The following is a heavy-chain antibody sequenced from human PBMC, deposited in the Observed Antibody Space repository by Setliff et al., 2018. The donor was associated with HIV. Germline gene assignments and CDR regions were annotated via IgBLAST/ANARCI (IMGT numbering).Heavy chain of an antibody. CDR1: GGSISSGEYY. CDR2: ISSSGGT. CDR3: SRVLPYDSTGFLLYYFDN. D-gene: IGHD3-22*01. V-gene: IGHV4-30-4*08. Sequence: PSETLSLTCTVSGGSISSGEYYWSWIRQPPGKGLEWLGYISSSGGTDYNPSLNSRIIISIDTSKYQFSLRLSSVTAADTAVYFCSRVLPYDSTGFLLYYFDNWGQGTLVTVSS. J-gene: IGHJ4*02.